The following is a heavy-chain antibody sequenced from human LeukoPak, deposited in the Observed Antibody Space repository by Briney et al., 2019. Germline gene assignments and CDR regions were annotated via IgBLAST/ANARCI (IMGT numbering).Heavy chain of an antibody. CDR1: GGTFSSYA. V-gene: IGHV1-69*04. Sequence: SVKVSCKASGGTFSSYAISWVRQAPGQGLEWMGRIIPILGIANYAQKFQGRVTITADKSTSTAYMELSSLRSEDTAVYYCASGYCSSTSCYRRGRGSDYWGQGTLVTVSS. D-gene: IGHD2-2*02. CDR3: ASGYCSSTSCYRRGRGSDY. J-gene: IGHJ4*02. CDR2: IIPILGIA.